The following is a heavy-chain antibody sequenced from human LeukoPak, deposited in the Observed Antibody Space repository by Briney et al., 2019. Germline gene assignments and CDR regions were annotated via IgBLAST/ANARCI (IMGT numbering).Heavy chain of an antibody. V-gene: IGHV4-59*01. Sequence: PSETLSLTCTVSGGSISSYYWSWIRQPPGKGLEWIGYIYYSGSTNYNPSLKSRVTISVDTSKNQFSLKLSSVNAADTAVYYCARYYYDSSGYPDIDYWGQGTLVTVSS. CDR3: ARYYYDSSGYPDIDY. CDR1: GGSISSYY. D-gene: IGHD3-22*01. J-gene: IGHJ4*02. CDR2: IYYSGST.